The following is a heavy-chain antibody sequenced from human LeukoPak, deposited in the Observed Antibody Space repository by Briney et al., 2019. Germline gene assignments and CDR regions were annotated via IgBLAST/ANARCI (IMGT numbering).Heavy chain of an antibody. J-gene: IGHJ3*02. D-gene: IGHD5-12*01. Sequence: SETLSLTCTVSGGSISSSSYYWGWIRQPPGKGLEWIGSIYYSGSTYYNPSLKSRFTISVDTSKNQFSLKLSSVTAADTAVYYCARNLNSGYDLGINDAFDIWGQGTMVTVSS. V-gene: IGHV4-39*01. CDR1: GGSISSSSYY. CDR2: IYYSGST. CDR3: ARNLNSGYDLGINDAFDI.